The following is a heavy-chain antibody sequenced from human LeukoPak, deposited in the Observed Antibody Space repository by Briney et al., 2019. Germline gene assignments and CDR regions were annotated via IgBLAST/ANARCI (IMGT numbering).Heavy chain of an antibody. Sequence: SETLSLTCTVSGGSISSYYWSWIRQPPGKGLEWIGYIYYSGSTNYNPSLKSRVTISVDTSKNQFSLKLSSVTAADTAVYYCARVTKGELREYYFDYWGQGTLVTVSS. CDR1: GGSISSYY. D-gene: IGHD1-26*01. V-gene: IGHV4-59*01. CDR3: ARVTKGELREYYFDY. J-gene: IGHJ4*02. CDR2: IYYSGST.